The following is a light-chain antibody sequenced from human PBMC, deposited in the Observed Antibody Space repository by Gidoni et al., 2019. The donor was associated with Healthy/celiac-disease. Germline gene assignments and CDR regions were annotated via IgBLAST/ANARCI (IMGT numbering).Light chain of an antibody. CDR3: QQYNSYWT. V-gene: IGKV1-5*01. Sequence: DIQMTQSPSTLSASVGDRVTITCPASQSISSWLAWYQQKPGKAPKLLIYDASSLESGVPSRFSGSGSGTEFTLTISSLQPDDFATYYCQQYNSYWTFGQGTIVEIK. CDR1: QSISSW. CDR2: DAS. J-gene: IGKJ1*01.